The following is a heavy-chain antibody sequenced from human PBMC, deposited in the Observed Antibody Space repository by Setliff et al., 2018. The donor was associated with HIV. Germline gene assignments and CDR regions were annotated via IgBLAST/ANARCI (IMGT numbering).Heavy chain of an antibody. CDR3: AKEMRDSYYYDSSGSLIPDYFDY. D-gene: IGHD3-22*01. CDR2: IFYDGSNK. J-gene: IGHJ4*02. V-gene: IGHV3-30*02. CDR1: GFTFSTYG. Sequence: PGESLKISCAASGFTFSTYGMHWVRQAPGKGLEWVAIIFYDGSNKYYADSVKGRFTISRDNSKNTLYLQMNSLRAEDTAVYYCAKEMRDSYYYDSSGSLIPDYFDYWGQGTLVTVSS.